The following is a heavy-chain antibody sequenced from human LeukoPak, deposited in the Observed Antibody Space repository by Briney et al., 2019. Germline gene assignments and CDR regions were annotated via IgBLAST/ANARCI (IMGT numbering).Heavy chain of an antibody. CDR3: AKEIYSDSSAYVDY. Sequence: GRSLRLSCAASGFTFSSYGIHWVRQAPGKGLEWVAVISYDGSNKYYADSVKGRFTISRGNSKNTLYLQMNSLRAEDTAVYYCAKEIYSDSSAYVDYWGQGTLVTVSS. CDR2: ISYDGSNK. J-gene: IGHJ4*02. D-gene: IGHD3-22*01. CDR1: GFTFSSYG. V-gene: IGHV3-30*18.